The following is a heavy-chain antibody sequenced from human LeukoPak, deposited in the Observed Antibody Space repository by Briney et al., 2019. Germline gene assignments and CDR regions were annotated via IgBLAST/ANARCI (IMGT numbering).Heavy chain of an antibody. V-gene: IGHV3-20*04. CDR3: ARVWAWGSGNYFDN. J-gene: IGHJ4*02. CDR1: GFIVSSYA. Sequence: GGSLRLSCAASGFIVSSYAMTWVRQAAGKGLAWVCAIRGDAGSTGYADSVKGRFTISRDNAKNSLYLQMNSLRVEDTALYYCARVWAWGSGNYFDNWGQGTLVTVSS. CDR2: IRGDAGST. D-gene: IGHD7-27*01.